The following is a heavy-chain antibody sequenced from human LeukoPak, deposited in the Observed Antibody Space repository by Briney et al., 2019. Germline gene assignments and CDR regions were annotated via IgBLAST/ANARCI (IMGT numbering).Heavy chain of an antibody. D-gene: IGHD4-17*01. CDR1: GGSISSSRYY. V-gene: IGHV4-39*07. CDR3: ARIYGDYIIF. CDR2: IYYSGST. J-gene: IGHJ4*02. Sequence: SETLSLTCTVSGGSISSSRYYWGWIRQPPGKGLEWIGSIYYSGSTYYNPSLKSRVTISADTSKNQFSLKLSSVTAADAAVYYCARIYGDYIIFWGQGTLVTVSS.